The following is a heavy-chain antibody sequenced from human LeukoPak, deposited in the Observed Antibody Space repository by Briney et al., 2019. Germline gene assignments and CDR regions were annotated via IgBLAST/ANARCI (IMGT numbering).Heavy chain of an antibody. CDR3: ARDDWNYKFTIHYSYYGMDV. CDR2: ITSGSSTI. V-gene: IGHV3-48*02. Sequence: GGSLRLSCAASGFTFNSYSMNWVRQAPGKGLEWVSYITSGSSTIYFADSVKGRFTISRDNAKNSLYLQMDSLRDEDTAVYYCARDDWNYKFTIHYSYYGMDVWGQGTTVTVSS. J-gene: IGHJ6*02. CDR1: GFTFNSYS. D-gene: IGHD1-7*01.